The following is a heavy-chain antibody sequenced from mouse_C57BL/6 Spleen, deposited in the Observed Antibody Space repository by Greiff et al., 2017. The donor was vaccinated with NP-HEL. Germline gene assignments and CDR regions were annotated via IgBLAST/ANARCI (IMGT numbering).Heavy chain of an antibody. D-gene: IGHD1-1*01. CDR2: IYPYNGVS. CDR3: APRRGSSPYWYFDV. Sequence: EVQRVESGPELVKPGASVKISCKASGYSFTGYYMHWVKQSHGNILDWIGYIYPYNGVSSYNQKFKGKATLTVDKSSSTAYMELRSLTSEDSAVYYCAPRRGSSPYWYFDVWGTGTTVTVSS. V-gene: IGHV1-31*01. CDR1: GYSFTGYY. J-gene: IGHJ1*03.